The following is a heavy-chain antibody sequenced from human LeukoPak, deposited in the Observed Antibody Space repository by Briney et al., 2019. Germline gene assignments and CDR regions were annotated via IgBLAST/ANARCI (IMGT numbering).Heavy chain of an antibody. D-gene: IGHD2-21*02. Sequence: SETLSLTCAVYGGSFSGYYWSWIRQPPGKGLEWIGEINHSGSTNYNPSLKSRVTISIYTSKNQFSLKLSSVTTADTAVYYCARGEYCGGDCYPTFDYWGQGTLVTVSS. V-gene: IGHV4-34*01. CDR3: ARGEYCGGDCYPTFDY. CDR1: GGSFSGYY. J-gene: IGHJ4*02. CDR2: INHSGST.